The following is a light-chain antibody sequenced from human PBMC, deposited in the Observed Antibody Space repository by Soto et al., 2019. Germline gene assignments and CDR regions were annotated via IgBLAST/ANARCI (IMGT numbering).Light chain of an antibody. V-gene: IGKV1-39*01. CDR1: QDLSNY. J-gene: IGKJ3*01. CDR2: AAS. Sequence: DIQMTQSPSSLSASVGDSVTITCRASQDLSNYLNWYQQKPGKAPKLLIYAASTLHSGVPSRFSGSESGTDFTLTSSSRQPEDFATYYCQQSYSTLFTFGPGTKVDFK. CDR3: QQSYSTLFT.